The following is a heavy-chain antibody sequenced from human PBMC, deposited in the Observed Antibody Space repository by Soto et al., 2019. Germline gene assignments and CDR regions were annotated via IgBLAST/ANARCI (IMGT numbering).Heavy chain of an antibody. CDR2: IYSGGST. CDR3: AGPGEQHRY. D-gene: IGHD6-13*01. Sequence: EVQLVESGGGLVQPGGSLRLSCAASGFTVSSNHISWVRQAPGKGLEWVSLIYSGGSTYYADSVKGRFTFSRDNSNNTLDLQMNSLRAEDTAVYYCAGPGEQHRYWGQGTLVTVSS. CDR1: GFTVSSNH. V-gene: IGHV3-66*01. J-gene: IGHJ4*02.